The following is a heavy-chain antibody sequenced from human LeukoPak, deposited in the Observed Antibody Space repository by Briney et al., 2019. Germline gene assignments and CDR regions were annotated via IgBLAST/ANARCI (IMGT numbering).Heavy chain of an antibody. D-gene: IGHD7-27*01. J-gene: IGHJ4*02. CDR3: ATRKLGNDY. V-gene: IGHV4-61*01. CDR2: IYYTGST. CDR1: GGSVSSSNYY. Sequence: SETLSLTRTVPGGSVSSSNYYWGWIRQPPGKGLEWIGYIYYTGSTSYNPSLKSRVTISADTSKNQFSLKLSSVTAADTAMYYCATRKLGNDYWGQGTLVTVSS.